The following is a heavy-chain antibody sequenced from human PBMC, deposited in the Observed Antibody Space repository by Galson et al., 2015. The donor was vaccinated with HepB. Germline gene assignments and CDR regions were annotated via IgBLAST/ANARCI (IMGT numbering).Heavy chain of an antibody. V-gene: IGHV3-30*04. D-gene: IGHD3-22*01. J-gene: IGHJ6*03. Sequence: SLRLSCAASGFTFSSYAMHWVRQAPGKGLERVAVISYDGSNKYYADSVKGRFTISRDNSKNTLYLQMNSLRAEDTAVYYCARGVLEEWGSGVVVVTLRPTGYMDVWGKGTTVTVSS. CDR3: ARGVLEEWGSGVVVVTLRPTGYMDV. CDR1: GFTFSSYA. CDR2: ISYDGSNK.